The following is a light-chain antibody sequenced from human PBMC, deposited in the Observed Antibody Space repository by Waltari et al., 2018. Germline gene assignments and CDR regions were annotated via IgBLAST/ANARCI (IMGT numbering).Light chain of an antibody. V-gene: IGLV2-8*01. CDR1: GSDVGDFNL. CDR3: GSYTVTNNLYV. Sequence: QSALTQPPSASGSPGQSVTISCTGTGSDVGDFNLVSWYQQRPGKAPKLFMFQRTHRPSGVSSRFSGSKSANAASLTISGLQAEDEGDYYCGSYTVTNNLYVFGTGTKVTGL. J-gene: IGLJ1*01. CDR2: QRT.